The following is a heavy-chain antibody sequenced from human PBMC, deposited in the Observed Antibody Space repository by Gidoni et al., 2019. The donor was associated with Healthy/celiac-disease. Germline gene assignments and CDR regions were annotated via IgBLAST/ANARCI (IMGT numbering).Heavy chain of an antibody. V-gene: IGHV3-30*18. Sequence: QVQRVESGGGVVQPGRSLRLSCAASGFPFSSYGMHWVRQAPGKGLEWVAVISYDGSNKYYADSVKGRFTISRDNSKNTLYLQMNSLRAEDTAVYYCAKDEMEMATILLFDYWGQGTLVTVSS. J-gene: IGHJ4*02. D-gene: IGHD5-12*01. CDR1: GFPFSSYG. CDR2: ISYDGSNK. CDR3: AKDEMEMATILLFDY.